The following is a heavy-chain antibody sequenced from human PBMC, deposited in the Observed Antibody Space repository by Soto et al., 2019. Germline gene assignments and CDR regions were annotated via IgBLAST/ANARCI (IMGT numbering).Heavy chain of an antibody. Sequence: VQVVASGGGLVQPGRSLRLSCAVSGFRFEQYVMHWVRQAPGKGLECVSTVSPTGDTVAYADSVEGRFTVSIDNAKNSLYLQMNILKCDDTAFYYCLKDAHNGSIDDWGQGTLVTVSS. J-gene: IGHJ4*02. D-gene: IGHD3-10*01. CDR1: GFRFEQYV. CDR2: VSPTGDTV. CDR3: LKDAHNGSIDD. V-gene: IGHV3-9*01.